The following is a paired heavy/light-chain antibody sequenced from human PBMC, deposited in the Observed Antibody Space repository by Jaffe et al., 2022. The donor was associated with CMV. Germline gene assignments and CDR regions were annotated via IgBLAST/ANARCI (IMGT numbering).Heavy chain of an antibody. CDR2: FYYTGST. J-gene: IGHJ4*02. Sequence: QPQLQESGPRLVKPSETLSLTCSVSGGSISSNTYYWGWIRQPPGKGLEWIGSFYYTGSTYYNPSLKTRVSISVDMSKNQFFLKVNSVTAADTAVYYCARHWATTQEFDFWGQGTLVTVSS. D-gene: IGHD1-1*01. CDR3: ARHWATTQEFDF. V-gene: IGHV4-39*01. CDR1: GGSISSNTYY.
Light chain of an antibody. CDR2: ETN. Sequence: QSVLTQPPSVSAAPGQKVTISCSGSNSDIGNNYVSWYQQLPGTAPKLLIYETNKRPSGIPDRFSGSKSGTSATLGITGLQIGDEADYYCGTWDTSLNLGLFGGGTKLTVL. J-gene: IGLJ3*02. V-gene: IGLV1-51*02. CDR1: NSDIGNNY. CDR3: GTWDTSLNLGL.